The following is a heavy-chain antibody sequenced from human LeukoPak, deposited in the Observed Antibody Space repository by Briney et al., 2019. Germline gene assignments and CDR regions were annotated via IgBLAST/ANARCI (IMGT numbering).Heavy chain of an antibody. CDR1: GYTFTSYG. D-gene: IGHD2-15*01. V-gene: IGHV1-18*01. CDR2: ISAYNGNT. J-gene: IGHJ6*03. CDR3: ARVLLGLLLYGSYYMDV. Sequence: ASVKVSCKASGYTFTSYGISWVRQAPGQGLEWMGWISAYNGNTNYAQKLQGRVTMTTDTSTSTAYMELRSLRSDDTVVYYCARVLLGLLLYGSYYMDVWGKGTTVTVSS.